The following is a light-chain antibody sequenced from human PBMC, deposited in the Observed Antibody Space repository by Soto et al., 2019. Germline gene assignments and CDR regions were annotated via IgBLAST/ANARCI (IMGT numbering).Light chain of an antibody. Sequence: QSVLTQPPSASGTPGQRVTISCSGSSSNIGSNYVYWYQQVPGTAPKLLLYSDDHRPSGVPDRFSGSKSGTSASLAISGLRSEDEADYYCAAWDDSLSGHVVFGGGTKLTVL. CDR2: SDD. CDR3: AAWDDSLSGHVV. V-gene: IGLV1-47*02. J-gene: IGLJ2*01. CDR1: SSNIGSNY.